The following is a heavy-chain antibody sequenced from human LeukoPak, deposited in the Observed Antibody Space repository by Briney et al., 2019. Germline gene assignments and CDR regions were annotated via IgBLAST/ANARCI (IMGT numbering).Heavy chain of an antibody. CDR1: GFTFSSYS. Sequence: TGGSLRLSCAASGFTFSSYSMNWVRQAPGKGLEWVSSISSSSSYIYYADSVKGRFTISRDNAKNSLYLHMNSLRAEDTAVYYCARDETIFGVVIQEYWGQGTLVTVSS. D-gene: IGHD3-3*01. CDR2: ISSSSSYI. CDR3: ARDETIFGVVIQEY. J-gene: IGHJ4*02. V-gene: IGHV3-21*01.